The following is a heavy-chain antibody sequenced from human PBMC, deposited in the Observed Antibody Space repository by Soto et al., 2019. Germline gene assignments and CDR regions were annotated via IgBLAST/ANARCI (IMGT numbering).Heavy chain of an antibody. D-gene: IGHD3-3*01. CDR3: AKDRSAIFGSAYFDS. CDR2: ISYDGNDE. J-gene: IGHJ4*02. CDR1: GFTFSSYA. V-gene: IGHV3-30-3*01. Sequence: QVQLVESGGGVVQPGRSLRLSCAASGFTFSSYAMHWVRQAPGKGLEWVAVISYDGNDESYTDSVKGRFTISRDTSKNTLYLQMNTLRPEDKAVYYCAKDRSAIFGSAYFDSWGQGTLIAVSS.